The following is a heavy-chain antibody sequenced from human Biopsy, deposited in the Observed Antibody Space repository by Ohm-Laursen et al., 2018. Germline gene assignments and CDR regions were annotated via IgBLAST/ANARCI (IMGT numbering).Heavy chain of an antibody. J-gene: IGHJ4*02. Sequence: ASVKASCKASGYTFTGYYMHWVRQAPGQGLEWMGWINPNSGVTNYAQRFQGRVTMTRDTSISTAYMELSRLRSDGTAVYYCARDPRYGYGSYFDYWGQGTLVAVSS. CDR3: ARDPRYGYGSYFDY. CDR2: INPNSGVT. D-gene: IGHD3-10*01. CDR1: GYTFTGYY. V-gene: IGHV1-2*02.